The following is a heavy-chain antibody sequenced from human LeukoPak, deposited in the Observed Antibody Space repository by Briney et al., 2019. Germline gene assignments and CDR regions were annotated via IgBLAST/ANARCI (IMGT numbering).Heavy chain of an antibody. CDR1: GFTFNSYT. V-gene: IGHV3-21*01. D-gene: IGHD2-15*01. CDR3: ASEFYWPGGSCNYPQARDS. CDR2: ISSGDVYI. J-gene: IGHJ5*01. Sequence: GGSLRLSCAASGFTFNSYTMNWVRQAPGKGLEWVSSISSGDVYIYYADSLKGRFTISRDNAKNSLYLQMNSLRAEDTAVYYCASEFYWPGGSCNYPQARDSWGQGTVVTGFS.